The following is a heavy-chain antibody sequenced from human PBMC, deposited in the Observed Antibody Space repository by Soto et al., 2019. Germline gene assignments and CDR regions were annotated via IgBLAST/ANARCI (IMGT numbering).Heavy chain of an antibody. D-gene: IGHD3-3*01. Sequence: LSLTCTVSVGSISSYYWRWIGQPPGKGLEWIGYIYYSGSTNYNPSLKSRVTISVDTSKNQFSLKLSSVTAADTAVYYCARARNFWSGYYTEGPFDCWGQGTLVTVSS. CDR3: ARARNFWSGYYTEGPFDC. V-gene: IGHV4-59*01. CDR2: IYYSGST. J-gene: IGHJ4*02. CDR1: VGSISSYY.